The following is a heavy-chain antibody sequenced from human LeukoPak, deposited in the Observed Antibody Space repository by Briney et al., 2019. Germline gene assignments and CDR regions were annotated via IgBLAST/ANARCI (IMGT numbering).Heavy chain of an antibody. V-gene: IGHV4-34*01. J-gene: IGHJ4*02. D-gene: IGHD3-22*01. CDR2: IYHSGRT. CDR3: ARAPAYYYDSSGYCLDY. Sequence: SETLSLTCSVYGASLRDFYWNWIRQAPGKGLEWIGEIYHSGRTSHNPSLKSRVTMSLDTSTNQVSLKMTAVTAADTAVYYCARAPAYYYDSSGYCLDYWGQGSMVTVSS. CDR1: GASLRDFY.